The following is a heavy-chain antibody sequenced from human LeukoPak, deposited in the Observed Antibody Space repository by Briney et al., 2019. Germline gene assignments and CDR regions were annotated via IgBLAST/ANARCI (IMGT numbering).Heavy chain of an antibody. V-gene: IGHV3-23*01. J-gene: IGHJ6*03. CDR1: GFTFSSYA. D-gene: IGHD3-3*01. CDR3: AKTYSDFWSGYYTVDYYMDV. Sequence: GGSLRLSCAASGFTFSSYAMSWVRQAPGKGLEWVSAISGSGGSTYYADSVKGRFTISRGNSKNTLYLQMNSLRAEDTAVYYCAKTYSDFWSGYYTVDYYMDVWGKGTAVTVSS. CDR2: ISGSGGST.